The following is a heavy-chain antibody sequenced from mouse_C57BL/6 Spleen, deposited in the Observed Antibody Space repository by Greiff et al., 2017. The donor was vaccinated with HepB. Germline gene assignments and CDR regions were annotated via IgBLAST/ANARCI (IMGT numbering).Heavy chain of an antibody. CDR3: ARRGYDAPWFAY. V-gene: IGHV5-4*03. J-gene: IGHJ3*01. Sequence: DVKLVESGGGLVKPGGSLKLSCAASGFTFSSYAMSWVRQTPEKRLEWVATISDGGSYTYYPDNVKGRFTISRDNAKNNLYLQMSHLKSEDTAMYYCARRGYDAPWFAYWGQGTLVTVSA. CDR1: GFTFSSYA. D-gene: IGHD2-2*01. CDR2: ISDGGSYT.